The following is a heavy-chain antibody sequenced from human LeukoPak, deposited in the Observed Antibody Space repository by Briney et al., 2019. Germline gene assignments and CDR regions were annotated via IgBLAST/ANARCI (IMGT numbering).Heavy chain of an antibody. D-gene: IGHD6-13*01. CDR1: GGSISSSSYY. V-gene: IGHV4-39*01. CDR2: IYYSGST. Sequence: SETLSLTCTVSGGSISSSSYYWGWIRQPPGKGLEWIGSIYYSGSTYYNPSLKSRVTISVDTSKNQFSLKLSSVTAADTAVYYCARGRLNDIAAAGSTSDYWGQGTLVTVSS. CDR3: ARGRLNDIAAAGSTSDY. J-gene: IGHJ4*02.